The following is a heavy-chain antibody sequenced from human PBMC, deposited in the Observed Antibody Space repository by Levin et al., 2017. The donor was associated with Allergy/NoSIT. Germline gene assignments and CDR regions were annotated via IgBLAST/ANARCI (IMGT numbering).Heavy chain of an antibody. J-gene: IGHJ3*02. CDR1: GGSISSSSYY. Sequence: SQTLSLTCTVSGGSISSSSYYWGWIRQPPGKGLEWIGSIYYSGSTYYNPSLKSRVTISVDTSKNQFSLKLSSVTAADTAVYYCARHRIGGIVVVVAATGAFDIWGQGTMVTVSS. D-gene: IGHD2-15*01. CDR2: IYYSGST. V-gene: IGHV4-39*01. CDR3: ARHRIGGIVVVVAATGAFDI.